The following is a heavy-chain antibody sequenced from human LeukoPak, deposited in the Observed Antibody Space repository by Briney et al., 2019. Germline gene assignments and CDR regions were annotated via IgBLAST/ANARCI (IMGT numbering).Heavy chain of an antibody. CDR3: ARAYQRLGGLSFPDQ. D-gene: IGHD3-16*02. CDR2: INPNTGNP. Sequence: GGSVKVSCRASGYTFTSYAMNWVRQAPGQGLEWMGWINPNTGNPTYAQGFTGRFVFSLDTSVSTTYLQISSLKAEDTAVYYCARAYQRLGGLSFPDQWGQGTLVSVSS. V-gene: IGHV7-4-1*02. CDR1: GYTFTSYA. J-gene: IGHJ5*02.